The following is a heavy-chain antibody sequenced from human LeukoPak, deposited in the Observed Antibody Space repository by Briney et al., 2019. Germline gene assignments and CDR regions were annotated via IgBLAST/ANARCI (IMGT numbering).Heavy chain of an antibody. J-gene: IGHJ4*02. CDR1: GGSFSDYF. V-gene: IGHV4-34*01. Sequence: SEPLSLTCAVYGGSFSDYFWSWIRQPPGRGLEWIGEINHRGSANYNSSLKSRVTISVDTSKTQFSLKLTSVTAADTAVYYCARRTVRGVIDYWGQGTLVTISS. CDR3: ARRTVRGVIDY. D-gene: IGHD3-10*01. CDR2: INHRGSA.